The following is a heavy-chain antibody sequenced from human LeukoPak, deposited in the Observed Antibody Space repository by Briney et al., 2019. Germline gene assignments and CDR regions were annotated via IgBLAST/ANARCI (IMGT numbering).Heavy chain of an antibody. V-gene: IGHV3-23*01. CDR3: AKDLVTVAYYDFWSGSAFDI. J-gene: IGHJ3*02. CDR1: GFTFSSYA. D-gene: IGHD3-3*01. CDR2: ISGSGGST. Sequence: PGGSLRLSCAAPGFTFSSYAMSWVRQAPGKGLEWVSAISGSGGSTYYADSVKGRFTISRDNSKNTLYLQMNSLRAEDTAVYYCAKDLVTVAYYDFWSGSAFDIWGQGTMVTVSS.